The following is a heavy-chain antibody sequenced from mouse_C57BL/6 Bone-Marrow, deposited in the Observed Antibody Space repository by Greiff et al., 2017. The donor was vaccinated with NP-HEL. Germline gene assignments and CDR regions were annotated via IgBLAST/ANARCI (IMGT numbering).Heavy chain of an antibody. V-gene: IGHV5-9-1*02. CDR3: TRDGVVGGYFDY. CDR2: ISSGGDYI. Sequence: EVNVVESGEGLVKPGGSLKLSCAASGFTFSSYAMSWVRQTPEKRLEWVADISSGGDYIYYADTVKGRFTISRDNARNTLYLQMSSLKSEDTAMYYCTRDGVVGGYFDYWGQGTTLTVSS. D-gene: IGHD1-1*01. CDR1: GFTFSSYA. J-gene: IGHJ2*01.